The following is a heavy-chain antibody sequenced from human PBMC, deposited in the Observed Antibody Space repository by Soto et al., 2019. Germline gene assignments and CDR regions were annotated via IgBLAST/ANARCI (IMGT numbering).Heavy chain of an antibody. CDR2: ISYDGSNK. D-gene: IGHD3-10*01. V-gene: IGHV3-30*18. CDR3: AKVMVRGVIIARDYYYGMDV. Sequence: GGSLRLSCAASGFTFSSYGMHWVRQAPGKGLEWVAVISYDGSNKYYADSVKGRFTISRDNSKNTLYLQMNSLRAEDTAVYYCAKVMVRGVIIARDYYYGMDVWGRGTTVTVSS. CDR1: GFTFSSYG. J-gene: IGHJ6*02.